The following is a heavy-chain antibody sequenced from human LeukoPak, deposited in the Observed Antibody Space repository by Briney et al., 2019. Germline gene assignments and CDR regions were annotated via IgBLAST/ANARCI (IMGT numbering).Heavy chain of an antibody. V-gene: IGHV3-33*01. D-gene: IGHD5-18*01. CDR1: GFTFSSYG. CDR3: ARGLRGYSSHYMDV. CDR2: IWYDGSNK. J-gene: IGHJ6*03. Sequence: PGGSLRLSCAASGFTFSSYGMHWVRQAPGKGLEWVAVIWYDGSNKYYADSVRGRFTISRDNSKNTLYLQMNSLRAEDTAVYYCARGLRGYSSHYMDVWGKGTTVTVSS.